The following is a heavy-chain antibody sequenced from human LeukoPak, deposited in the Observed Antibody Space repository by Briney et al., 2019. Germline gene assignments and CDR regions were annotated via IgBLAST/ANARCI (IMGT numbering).Heavy chain of an antibody. CDR3: ASSIPAATNYYFNY. CDR1: GGSISSGGYS. CDR2: IYHSGST. D-gene: IGHD2-2*01. J-gene: IGHJ4*02. Sequence: SQTLSLTCAVSGGSISSGGYSWSWFRQPPGKNPEWIGYIYHSGSTYYSPSLKSRVTMSIDRSKNQFSLKLTSVTAADTAVYYCASSIPAATNYYFNYWGQGTLVTVSS. V-gene: IGHV4-30-2*01.